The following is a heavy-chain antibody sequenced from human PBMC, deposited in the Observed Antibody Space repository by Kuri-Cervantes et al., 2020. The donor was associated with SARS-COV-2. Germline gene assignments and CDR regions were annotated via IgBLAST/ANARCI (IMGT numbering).Heavy chain of an antibody. D-gene: IGHD6-6*01. Sequence: ETLSLTCAASGFTFSDYYMNWVRQAPGKGLEWVSSISSSSTIYYADSVKGRFTISRDNAKNSLYLQMNSLRAEDTAVYYCARVSSSSSPAFDIWGQGTMVTVSS. CDR2: ISSSSTI. CDR1: GFTFSDYY. V-gene: IGHV3-69-1*01. J-gene: IGHJ3*02. CDR3: ARVSSSSSPAFDI.